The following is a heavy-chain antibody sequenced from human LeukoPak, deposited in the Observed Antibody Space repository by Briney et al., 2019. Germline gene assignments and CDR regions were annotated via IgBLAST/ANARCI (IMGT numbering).Heavy chain of an antibody. Sequence: PGESLRLSCAASGFTFSSYAMTWVRQAPGKGLEWVSVISGSGDTTYYADSVKGRFTIPRDNSKNTLYLQMNSLRAEDTAVYFCARSRDGYKRFDSWGQGTLVTVSS. D-gene: IGHD5-24*01. CDR1: GFTFSSYA. V-gene: IGHV3-23*01. CDR2: ISGSGDTT. J-gene: IGHJ4*02. CDR3: ARSRDGYKRFDS.